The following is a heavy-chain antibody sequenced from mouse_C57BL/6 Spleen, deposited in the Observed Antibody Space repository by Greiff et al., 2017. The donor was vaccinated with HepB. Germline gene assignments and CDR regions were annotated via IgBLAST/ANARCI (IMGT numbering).Heavy chain of an antibody. V-gene: IGHV5-17*01. CDR2: ISSGSGTI. J-gene: IGHJ2*01. Sequence: EVKLMESGGGLVKPGGSLKLSCAASGFTFSDYGMHWVRQAPEKGLEWVAYISSGSGTIYYADTVKGRFTISRDNAKNTMFLQMTSLRSEDTAMYYCARDDGFDVGDWGQGTTLTVS. D-gene: IGHD2-3*01. CDR1: GFTFSDYG. CDR3: ARDDGFDVGD.